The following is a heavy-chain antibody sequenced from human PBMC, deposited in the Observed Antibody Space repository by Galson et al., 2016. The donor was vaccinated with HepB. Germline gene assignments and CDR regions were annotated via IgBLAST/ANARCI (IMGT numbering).Heavy chain of an antibody. CDR1: GFTFSDFG. V-gene: IGHV3-21*01. J-gene: IGHJ4*02. CDR2: ISSDSSYV. CDR3: ARDRGQRDWGYCFDY. Sequence: SLRLSCAASGFTFSDFGMNWVRQAPGEGLEWVSSISSDSSYVFYADSVRGRFTISRDNAKNSLFLHMNSLRGDDTAIYYCARDRGQRDWGYCFDYWGQGALVTVSS. D-gene: IGHD3-10*01.